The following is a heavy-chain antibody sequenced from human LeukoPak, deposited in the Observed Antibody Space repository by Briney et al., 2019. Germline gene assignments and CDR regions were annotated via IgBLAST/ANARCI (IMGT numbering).Heavy chain of an antibody. CDR3: ATGIYMQGDAFDI. CDR2: FDPEDGET. J-gene: IGHJ3*02. V-gene: IGHV1-24*01. CDR1: GYTLTELS. D-gene: IGHD2-2*01. Sequence: GASVKVSCKVSGYTLTELSMHWVRQAPGKGREWMGGFDPEDGETIYAQKFQGRVTMTEDTSTDTAYMELSSLRSEDTAVYYCATGIYMQGDAFDIWGQGTMVTVSS.